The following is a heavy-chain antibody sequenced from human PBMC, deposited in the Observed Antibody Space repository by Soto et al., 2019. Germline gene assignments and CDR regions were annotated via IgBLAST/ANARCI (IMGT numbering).Heavy chain of an antibody. V-gene: IGHV4-34*01. CDR1: GGFLSESY. J-gene: IGHJ5*02. CDR2: INHVGGT. Sequence: SETLSLTCAVDGGFLSESYWTWIRQPPGKGLEWIGEINHVGGTNYNPSLKSRVTMSVDTSQNQFSLRLISVTAADTAMYFCVRIRYQLPSSVLWPDPWGQGTPVTVSS. D-gene: IGHD3-16*01. CDR3: VRIRYQLPSSVLWPDP.